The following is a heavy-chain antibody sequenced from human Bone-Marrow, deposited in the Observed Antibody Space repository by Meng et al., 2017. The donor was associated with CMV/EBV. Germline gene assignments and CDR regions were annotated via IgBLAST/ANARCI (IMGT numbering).Heavy chain of an antibody. J-gene: IGHJ3*02. V-gene: IGHV1-24*01. CDR2: FDPEDGET. Sequence: ASVKVSCKVSGYTLTELSRHWVRQAPGKGLEWMGGFDPEDGETIYAQKFQGRVTMTEDTSTDTAYMELRSLRSDDTAVYYCARDLGGSRPLGAFDIWGQGTMVTVSS. CDR3: ARDLGGSRPLGAFDI. D-gene: IGHD2-15*01. CDR1: GYTLTELS.